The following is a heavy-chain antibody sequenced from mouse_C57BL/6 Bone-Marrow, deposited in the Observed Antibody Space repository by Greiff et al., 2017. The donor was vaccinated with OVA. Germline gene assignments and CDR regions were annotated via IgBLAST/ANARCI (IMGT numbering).Heavy chain of an antibody. CDR2: IRSKSNNYAT. V-gene: IGHV10-1*01. J-gene: IGHJ1*03. CDR3: VRHEGGYDGDYWYFDV. Sequence: EVKVVESGGGLVQPKGSLKLSCAASGFSFNTYAMNWVRQAPGKGLEWVARIRSKSNNYATYYADSVKDRFTISRDDSESMLYLQMNNLKTEDTAMYYCVRHEGGYDGDYWYFDVWGTGTTVTVSS. D-gene: IGHD2-2*01. CDR1: GFSFNTYA.